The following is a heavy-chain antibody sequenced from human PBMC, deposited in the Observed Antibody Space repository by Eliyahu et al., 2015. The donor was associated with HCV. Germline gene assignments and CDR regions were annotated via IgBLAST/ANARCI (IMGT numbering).Heavy chain of an antibody. CDR3: VKPPGSYDFWSDNTRDS. CDR1: GFXFXSXA. J-gene: IGHJ4*02. V-gene: IGHV3-64D*06. Sequence: EVQLVESGGGLVQPGGSLRLSCSASGFXFXSXAMHWIRQAPGKGLEYVSAINNNGDITYYADSVKGRFTISRDNSKNTLHLRMSSLRAEDTAVYYCVKPPGSYDFWSDNTRDSWGQGTLVTVSS. CDR2: INNNGDIT. D-gene: IGHD3-3*01.